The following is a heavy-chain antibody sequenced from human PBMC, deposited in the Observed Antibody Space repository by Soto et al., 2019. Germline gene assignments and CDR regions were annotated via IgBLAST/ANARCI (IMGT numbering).Heavy chain of an antibody. CDR1: GGFFTGYH. CDR2: NNHGGST. CDR3: GRGGLGAR. D-gene: IGHD2-15*01. Sequence: QVQLQQRGAGLLKPSETLSLTCAVSGGFFTGYHWSWYRQPPGKGLEWIGENNHGGSTNYHPSLKSRVSISLDPSKNQFTLTLRSVRAADTAVYDCGRGGLGARWGPRTLVNVSS. V-gene: IGHV4-34*01. J-gene: IGHJ4*02.